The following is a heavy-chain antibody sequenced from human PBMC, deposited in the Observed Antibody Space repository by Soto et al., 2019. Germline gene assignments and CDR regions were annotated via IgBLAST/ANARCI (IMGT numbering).Heavy chain of an antibody. D-gene: IGHD4-4*01. CDR2: IWYDGSNK. CDR3: ARELDDYSNQYGQGGYYYYGMDV. J-gene: IGHJ6*02. V-gene: IGHV3-33*01. CDR1: GFTFSSYG. Sequence: QVQLVESGGGVVQPGRSLRLSCAASGFTFSSYGMHWVRQAPGKGLEWVAVIWYDGSNKYYADSVKGRFTISRDNSKNTLYLQMNSLRAEDTAVYYCARELDDYSNQYGQGGYYYYGMDVWGQGTTVTVSS.